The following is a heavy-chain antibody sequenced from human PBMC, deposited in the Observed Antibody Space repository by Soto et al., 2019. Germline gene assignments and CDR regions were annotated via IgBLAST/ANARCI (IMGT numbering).Heavy chain of an antibody. Sequence: SETLSLTCSVSSGSISSGDYYWSWIRQPPGKGLEWIGYIYYSGSTYYNPSLKSRVTISVDTSKNQFSLKLSSVTAADTAVDYCARVSGGVFGYHSNWAHGNYYGMHVWGQGTTVTVS. CDR3: ARVSGGVFGYHSNWAHGNYYGMHV. CDR1: SGSISSGDYY. V-gene: IGHV4-30-4*01. CDR2: IYYSGST. D-gene: IGHD6-13*01. J-gene: IGHJ6*02.